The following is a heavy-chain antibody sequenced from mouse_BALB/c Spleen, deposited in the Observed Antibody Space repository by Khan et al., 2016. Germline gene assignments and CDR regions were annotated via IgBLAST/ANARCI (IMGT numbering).Heavy chain of an antibody. J-gene: IGHJ2*01. CDR1: GYTFSSYW. CDR2: ILPGSGST. CDR3: AYYSSRYYFDD. Sequence: QVQLQQSGAELMKPGASVKISCKATGYTFSSYWIEWVKQRPGHGLEWIGEILPGSGSTNYNETFKGKATFTADTSSNTAYMQLSSLTSEDSAVDYCAYYSSRYYFDDWGQGTTLTVSS. D-gene: IGHD1-1*01. V-gene: IGHV1-9*01.